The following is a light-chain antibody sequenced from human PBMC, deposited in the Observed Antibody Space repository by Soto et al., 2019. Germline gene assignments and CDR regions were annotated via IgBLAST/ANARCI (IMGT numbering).Light chain of an antibody. CDR1: QSVSVY. CDR3: QQFSSYPLT. V-gene: IGKV3-20*01. CDR2: GAS. J-gene: IGKJ4*01. Sequence: EIVLTQSPATLSLSPGERATLSCRASQSVSVYLAWFQQKPGQAPRLLIYGASARAIGIPDRFSGGGSGTDFTLTISRLEPEDFAVYYCQQFSSYPLTFGGGTKVDI.